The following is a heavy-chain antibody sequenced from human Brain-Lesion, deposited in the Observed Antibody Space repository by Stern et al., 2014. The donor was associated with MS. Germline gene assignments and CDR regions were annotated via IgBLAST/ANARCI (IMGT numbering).Heavy chain of an antibody. V-gene: IGHV4-39*01. CDR1: GGSINTNNYY. CDR3: ARTGDDFGDYSLSY. D-gene: IGHD4-17*01. CDR2: IYSSGST. Sequence: VQLQESGPGLVKPSETLSLTCTVSGGSINTNNYYWGWIRQPPGKGLEWIGNIYSSGSTFYSPSLKSRVTMSVDTSKNQFSLKLGSVTAADTAVYYCARTGDDFGDYSLSYWGQGTLVTVSS. J-gene: IGHJ4*02.